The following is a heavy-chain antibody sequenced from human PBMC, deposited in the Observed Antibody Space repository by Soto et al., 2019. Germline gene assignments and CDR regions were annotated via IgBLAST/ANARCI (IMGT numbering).Heavy chain of an antibody. V-gene: IGHV2-5*02. D-gene: IGHD1-26*01. CDR3: AHGPIVGATGYAFDI. CDR1: GFSLSTSGVG. J-gene: IGHJ3*02. Sequence: QITLKESGPTLVKPTQTLTLTCTFSGFSLSTSGVGVGWIRQPPGKALEWLALIFWDDDRRYRSSLKSRLTIHKDTSKNQVVLTMTSMDPVDTATYYCAHGPIVGATGYAFDIWGQGTMVIVSS. CDR2: IFWDDDR.